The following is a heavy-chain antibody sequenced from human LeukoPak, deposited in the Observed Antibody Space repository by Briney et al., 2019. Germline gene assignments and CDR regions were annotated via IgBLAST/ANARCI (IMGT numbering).Heavy chain of an antibody. CDR3: ARDGGATPS. CDR2: IYTSGST. D-gene: IGHD1-26*01. Sequence: SETLSLTCSVSGGSLSSGSYYWSWIRQPAGKGLEWIGRIYTSGSTNSNPSLKGRVTMSLDTSKNQFSLKLSSVTAADTAVYYCARDGGATPSWGQGTLVTVSS. CDR1: GGSLSSGSYY. J-gene: IGHJ4*02. V-gene: IGHV4-61*02.